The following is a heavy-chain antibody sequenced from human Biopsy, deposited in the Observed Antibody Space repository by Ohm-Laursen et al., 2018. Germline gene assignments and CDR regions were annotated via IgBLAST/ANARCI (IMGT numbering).Heavy chain of an antibody. V-gene: IGHV4-31*03. Sequence: TLSLTCSVSGASVRPSGYFWAWIRPGPGMGLVWIGYFSYNKRNHYNPTITSRLAISIDTSNNRISLQLRSVSVADTAVYYCVREPKTGTAEAWYFDLWGRGSPVTVPS. J-gene: IGHJ2*01. CDR3: VREPKTGTAEAWYFDL. CDR2: FSYNKRN. CDR1: GASVRPSGYF. D-gene: IGHD3-9*01.